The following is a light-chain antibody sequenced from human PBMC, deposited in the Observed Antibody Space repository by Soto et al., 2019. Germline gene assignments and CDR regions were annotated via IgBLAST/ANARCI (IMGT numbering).Light chain of an antibody. CDR2: AAS. V-gene: IGKV1D-16*01. Sequence: DLQMTQSPSSLSASVGDRVTITCRASQGISSWLAWCQQKPGKAPKSLIYAASTLQSGVPSRFSGSGSGTDFNLTISSRQPEDFATYYCQQYKSFPWTFGQGTRVEIK. CDR1: QGISSW. CDR3: QQYKSFPWT. J-gene: IGKJ1*01.